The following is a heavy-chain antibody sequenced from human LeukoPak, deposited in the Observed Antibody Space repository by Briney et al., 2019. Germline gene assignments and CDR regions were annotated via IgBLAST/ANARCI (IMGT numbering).Heavy chain of an antibody. CDR1: GGSISSDGYY. D-gene: IGHD1-7*01. CDR3: AREPLTGTTGG. CDR2: IYHSGST. J-gene: IGHJ4*02. Sequence: SETLSLTCTVSGGSISSDGYYWSWIRQPPGKGLEWIGYIYHSGSTYYNPSLKSRVTISVDRSKNQFSLKLSSVTAADTAVYYCAREPLTGTTGGWGQGTLVTVSS. V-gene: IGHV4-30-2*01.